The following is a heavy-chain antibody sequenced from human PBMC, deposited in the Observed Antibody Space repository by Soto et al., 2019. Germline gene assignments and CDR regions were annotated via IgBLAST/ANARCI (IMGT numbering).Heavy chain of an antibody. CDR2: VYYSGTS. CDR3: AHIRDYNNYGWFDP. J-gene: IGHJ5*02. CDR1: GGSISSSPYY. Sequence: QLQMQESGPGLVKPSETLSLTCIDSGGSISSSPYYWAWIRQPPGKALEWIGSVYYSGTSYRNPCLKSRATLSVDRSKNQFSLQLSAVTAADTAVYYCAHIRDYNNYGWFDPWGPGSLVTVSS. D-gene: IGHD4-4*01. V-gene: IGHV4-39*01.